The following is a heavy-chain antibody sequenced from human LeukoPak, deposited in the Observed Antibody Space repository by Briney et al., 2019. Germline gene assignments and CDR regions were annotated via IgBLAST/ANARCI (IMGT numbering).Heavy chain of an antibody. CDR1: GFIFSSYA. V-gene: IGHV3-33*01. CDR2: IWFDGSNK. CDR3: ARRGDGGRSFDY. J-gene: IGHJ4*02. D-gene: IGHD4-23*01. Sequence: GGSLRLSCAASGFIFSSYAMHWVRQAPGKGLEWVAIIWFDGSNKYHADSVKGRFTISRDNSKNALYLQMNSLRAEDTALYYCARRGDGGRSFDYWGQGTLVTVSS.